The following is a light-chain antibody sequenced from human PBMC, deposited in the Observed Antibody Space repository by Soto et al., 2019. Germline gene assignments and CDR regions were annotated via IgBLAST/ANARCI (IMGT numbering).Light chain of an antibody. Sequence: DIVMTQSPDSLSVSLGERANITCKSSQSVLDSSNNKDCLSWYQQKPGQPPKLLLYWASTREFGVPDRFNGSGYGPDFSLIIVSLQTKDVAVYYCQQSYTPPRTFGHGTKVEIK. CDR2: WAS. J-gene: IGKJ1*01. V-gene: IGKV4-1*01. CDR3: QQSYTPPRT. CDR1: QSVLDSSNNKDC.